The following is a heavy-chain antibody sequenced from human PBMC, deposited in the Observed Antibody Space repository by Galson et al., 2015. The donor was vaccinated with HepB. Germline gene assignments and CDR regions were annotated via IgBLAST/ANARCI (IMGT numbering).Heavy chain of an antibody. Sequence: SLRLSCAASGFTFDDYAMHWVRQAPGKGLEWVSGISWNSGSIGYADSVKGRFTISRDNAKNSLYLQMNSLRAEDTALYYCAKDLDSNSGSQLDPWGQGTLVTVSS. CDR1: GFTFDDYA. CDR3: AKDLDSNSGSQLDP. D-gene: IGHD4-23*01. V-gene: IGHV3-9*01. J-gene: IGHJ5*02. CDR2: ISWNSGSI.